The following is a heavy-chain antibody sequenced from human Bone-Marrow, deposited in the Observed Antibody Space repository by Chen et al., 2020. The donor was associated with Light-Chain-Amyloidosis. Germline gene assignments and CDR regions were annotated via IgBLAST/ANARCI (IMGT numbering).Heavy chain of an antibody. CDR3: AVGDICLDH. V-gene: IGHV1-2*02. D-gene: IGHD1-26*01. J-gene: IGHJ4*02. CDR2: IKPKSGGT. CDR1: GYTFTGYI. Sequence: QVRLLQSGAEVKKPGASVKVSCKASGYTFTGYIVHWVRQAPGQGLEMMGWIKPKSGGTESTQKFQGRVTMSPDTSASTAYMDLTRLRSAHTAVYYCAVGDICLDHWGQGTRVTVTS.